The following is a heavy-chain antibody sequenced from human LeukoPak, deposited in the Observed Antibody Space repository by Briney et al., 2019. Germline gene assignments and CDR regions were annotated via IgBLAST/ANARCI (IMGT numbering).Heavy chain of an antibody. CDR1: GFTFSSYS. Sequence: GGSLRLSCAASGFTFSSYSMNWVRQAPGKWLEWVSAISTSSSYIFYADSVKGRFTISRDNAKNSLYLQMKSLRAEDTGVYYCARESGYGSGSYPDYWGQGTLVTVSS. CDR3: ARESGYGSGSYPDY. CDR2: ISTSSSYI. V-gene: IGHV3-21*01. D-gene: IGHD3-10*01. J-gene: IGHJ4*02.